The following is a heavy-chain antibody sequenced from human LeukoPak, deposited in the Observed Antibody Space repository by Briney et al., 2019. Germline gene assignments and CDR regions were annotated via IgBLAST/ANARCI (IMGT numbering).Heavy chain of an antibody. J-gene: IGHJ4*02. Sequence: GGSLRLSCAASGFTFSSYAMHWVRQAPGKGLEWVAFIRYDGSNKYYADSVKGRFTISRDNSKNTLYLQMNSLRAEDTAVYYCAKDQRAPYSYGTYSFDYWGQGTLVTVSS. V-gene: IGHV3-30*02. CDR1: GFTFSSYA. D-gene: IGHD5-18*01. CDR3: AKDQRAPYSYGTYSFDY. CDR2: IRYDGSNK.